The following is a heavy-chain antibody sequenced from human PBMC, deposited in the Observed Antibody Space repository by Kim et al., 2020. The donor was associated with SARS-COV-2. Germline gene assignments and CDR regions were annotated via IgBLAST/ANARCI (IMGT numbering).Heavy chain of an antibody. CDR1: GFTFSSYG. CDR2: ISYDGSNK. D-gene: IGHD3-22*01. J-gene: IGHJ4*01. CDR3: AKNDVYYDSSGYLTFDY. Sequence: GGSLRLSCAASGFTFSSYGMHWVRQAPGKGLEWVAVISYDGSNKYYADSVKGRFTISRDNSKNTLYLQMNSLRAEDTAVYYCAKNDVYYDSSGYLTFDY. V-gene: IGHV3-30*18.